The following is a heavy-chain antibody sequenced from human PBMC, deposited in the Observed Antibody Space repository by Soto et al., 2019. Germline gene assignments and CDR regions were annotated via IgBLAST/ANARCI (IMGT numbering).Heavy chain of an antibody. CDR2: ISAYNGNT. D-gene: IGHD3-3*01. V-gene: IGHV1-18*01. CDR1: GYTFTSYG. Sequence: ASVKVSCKASGYTFTSYGISWVRQAPGQGLEWMGWISAYNGNTNYAQKLQGRVTMTTDTSTSTAYMELRSLRSDDTAVYYCARGIGYDFRSGSCYYMDVWGKGTTVTVSS. J-gene: IGHJ6*03. CDR3: ARGIGYDFRSGSCYYMDV.